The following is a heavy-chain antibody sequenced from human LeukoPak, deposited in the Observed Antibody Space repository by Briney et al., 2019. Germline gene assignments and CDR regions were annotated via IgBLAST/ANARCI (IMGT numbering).Heavy chain of an antibody. Sequence: GASVKVSCKASGYTFTSYGISWVRQAPGQGLEWMGRIIPILGIANYAQKFQGRVTMTTDTSTSTAYMELRSLRSDDTAVYYCARNPGYDSSGYPDYWGQGTLVTVSS. CDR2: IIPILGIA. J-gene: IGHJ4*02. D-gene: IGHD3-22*01. CDR3: ARNPGYDSSGYPDY. CDR1: GYTFTSYG. V-gene: IGHV1-18*01.